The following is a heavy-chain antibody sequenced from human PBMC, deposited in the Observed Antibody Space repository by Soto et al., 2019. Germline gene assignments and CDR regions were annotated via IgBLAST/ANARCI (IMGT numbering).Heavy chain of an antibody. CDR1: GFSLSTSGVG. CDR2: IYWDDDK. CDR3: AHRPGWNYYDSSGYFDY. V-gene: IGHV2-5*02. Sequence: SGPTLVNPTQTLTLTCTFSGFSLSTSGVGVGWIRQPPGKALEWLALIYWDDDKRYSPSLKSRLTITKDTSKNQVALTMTNMDPVDTATYYCAHRPGWNYYDSSGYFDYWGQGTLVTVSS. D-gene: IGHD3-22*01. J-gene: IGHJ4*02.